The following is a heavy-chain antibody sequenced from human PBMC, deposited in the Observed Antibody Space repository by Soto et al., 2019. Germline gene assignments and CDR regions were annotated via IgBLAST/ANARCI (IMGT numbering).Heavy chain of an antibody. CDR1: GFIFSNSS. CDR3: AKLMVRGVVDYYYYGMDV. CDR2: ISYGGNNK. Sequence: GGSLRLSRAGSGFIFSNSSFHWVRQAPGKGLEWVALISYGGNNKYYADSVKGRFTISRDNSKNTLYLQMNSLRAEDTAVYYCAKLMVRGVVDYYYYGMDVWGQGTTVTVSS. D-gene: IGHD3-10*01. J-gene: IGHJ6*02. V-gene: IGHV3-30-3*02.